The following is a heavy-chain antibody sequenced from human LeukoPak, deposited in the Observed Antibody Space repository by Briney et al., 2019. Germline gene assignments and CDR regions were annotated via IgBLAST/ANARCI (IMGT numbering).Heavy chain of an antibody. V-gene: IGHV1-69*06. CDR1: GGTFSSYA. CDR3: ARPGGLPGDRWYFDL. D-gene: IGHD7-27*01. J-gene: IGHJ2*01. Sequence: GSSVKVSCKASGGTFSSYAISWVRQAPGQGLEWMGGIIPIFGTANYAQRFQGRVTITADKSTNTAYMELSSLRSEDTAVYYCARPGGLPGDRWYFDLWGRGTLVTVSS. CDR2: IIPIFGTA.